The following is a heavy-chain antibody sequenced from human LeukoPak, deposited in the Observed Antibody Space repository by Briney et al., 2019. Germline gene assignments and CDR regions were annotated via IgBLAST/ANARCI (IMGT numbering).Heavy chain of an antibody. Sequence: RALETLSLTCTVSGGSISSYYWSWIRQPPGKGLEWIGYIYYSGSTNYNPSLKSRVTISVDTSKNQFSLKLSSVTAADTAVYYCARVMDFWSGTNWFDPWGQGTLVTVSS. CDR3: ARVMDFWSGTNWFDP. J-gene: IGHJ5*02. V-gene: IGHV4-59*01. CDR1: GGSISSYY. CDR2: IYYSGST. D-gene: IGHD3-3*01.